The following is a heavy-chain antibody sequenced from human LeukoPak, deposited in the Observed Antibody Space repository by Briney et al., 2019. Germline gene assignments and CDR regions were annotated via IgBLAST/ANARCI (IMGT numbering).Heavy chain of an antibody. V-gene: IGHV3-23*01. CDR2: ISGSGGST. Sequence: GGSLRLSCAATGFTFSSYAMSWVRQAPGKGLEWVSAISGSGGSTYYADSVKGRFTISRDNSKNTLYLQMNSLRAEDTAVYYCAKNPYDYVWGSYRSTFDYWGQGTLVTVSS. CDR3: AKNPYDYVWGSYRSTFDY. J-gene: IGHJ4*02. CDR1: GFTFSSYA. D-gene: IGHD3-16*02.